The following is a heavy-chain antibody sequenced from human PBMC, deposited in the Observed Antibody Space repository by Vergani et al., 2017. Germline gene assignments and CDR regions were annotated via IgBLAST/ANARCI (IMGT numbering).Heavy chain of an antibody. CDR2: LNPSGGTT. Sequence: QVLLVQSGAEVKKPGASVKVSCKASGYTFNSNYIHWVRQAPGQGLEWMGILNPSGGTTSYAQKFQGRVTMTRDTSTSTVYMELSSRIFEDTAVYYCARRGSRLRTANDYYMDVWGKGTTVTVSS. V-gene: IGHV1-46*02. CDR3: ARRGSRLRTANDYYMDV. CDR1: GYTFNSNY. D-gene: IGHD5-12*01. J-gene: IGHJ6*03.